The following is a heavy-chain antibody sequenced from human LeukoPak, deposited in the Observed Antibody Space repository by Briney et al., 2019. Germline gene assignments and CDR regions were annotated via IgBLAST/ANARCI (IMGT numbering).Heavy chain of an antibody. CDR1: GYTFTSYY. J-gene: IGHJ3*02. CDR3: ARYGFSAVWQGGWHAFDI. Sequence: GASVKVSCKASGYTFTSYYMHWVRQAPGQGLEWMGIINPTTGDTTYAQKFQGRLTMTRDMSTSTVYMELSGLTSEDTAVFYCARYGFSAVWQGGWHAFDIWGQGTVVTVSS. CDR2: INPTTGDT. D-gene: IGHD2-15*01. V-gene: IGHV1-46*01.